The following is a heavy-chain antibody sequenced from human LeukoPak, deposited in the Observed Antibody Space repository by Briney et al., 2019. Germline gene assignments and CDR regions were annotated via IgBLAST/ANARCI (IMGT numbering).Heavy chain of an antibody. Sequence: ASVKVSCKASGGTLSSYAISWVRQAPGQGLGWMGGIIPIFGTANYAQKFQGRVTITTDESTSTAYMELSRLRSEDTAVYYCATMAPLRFLWGQGTLVTVSS. CDR1: GGTLSSYA. V-gene: IGHV1-69*05. D-gene: IGHD3-3*01. J-gene: IGHJ4*02. CDR3: ATMAPLRFL. CDR2: IIPIFGTA.